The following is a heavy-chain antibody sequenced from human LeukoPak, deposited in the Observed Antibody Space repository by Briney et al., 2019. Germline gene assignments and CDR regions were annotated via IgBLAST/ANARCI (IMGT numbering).Heavy chain of an antibody. V-gene: IGHV4-4*07. CDR2: IYTSGST. J-gene: IGHJ4*02. Sequence: SETLSLTCTVSGGSISSYYWSWIRQPAGKGLEWIGRIYTSGSTNYNPSLKSRVTMSVDTSKNQFSLKLSSVTAADTAVYYCARVTGYSISSYYFDFWGQGTLVTVSS. D-gene: IGHD6-6*01. CDR3: ARVTGYSISSYYFDF. CDR1: GGSISSYY.